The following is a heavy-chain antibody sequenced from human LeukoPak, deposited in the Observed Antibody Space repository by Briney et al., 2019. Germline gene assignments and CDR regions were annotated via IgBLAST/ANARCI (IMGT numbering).Heavy chain of an antibody. D-gene: IGHD2-15*01. Sequence: GQSLKICCKGSGYSFTSYWIGWVRQMPGKGLEWMGIIYPGESDTRYSPSFQAQVTISADKSISTAYLQWSSLKASDTAMYYCARRVVVAAPADYWGQGTLVSVSS. J-gene: IGHJ4*02. CDR1: GYSFTSYW. V-gene: IGHV5-51*01. CDR2: IYPGESDT. CDR3: ARRVVVAAPADY.